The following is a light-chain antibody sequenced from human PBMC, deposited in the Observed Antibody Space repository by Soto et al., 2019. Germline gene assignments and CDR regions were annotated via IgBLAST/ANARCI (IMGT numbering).Light chain of an antibody. CDR3: QQYYNLPQIT. J-gene: IGKJ5*01. Sequence: EIVMTQSPATLSVSPEERVTLSCRASQSVSNNLAWYQQKPGQAPRLLIYGASTRATGIPATFSGSGSETDFTLTISSLQSEDFAVYYCQQYYNLPQITFGQGTRLEIK. CDR1: QSVSNN. V-gene: IGKV3-15*01. CDR2: GAS.